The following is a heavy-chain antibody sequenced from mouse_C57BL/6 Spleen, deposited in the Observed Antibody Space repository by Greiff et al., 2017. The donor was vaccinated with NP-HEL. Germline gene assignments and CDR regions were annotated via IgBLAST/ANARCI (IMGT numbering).Heavy chain of an antibody. CDR1: GYTFTSYW. V-gene: IGHV1-50*01. D-gene: IGHD3-2*02. Sequence: VQLQQPGAELVKPGASVKLSCKASGYTFTSYWMQWVKQRPGQGLEWIGDIDPSDSYTNYNQKFKGKATLTVDTSSSTAYMQLSSLTSEDSAVYYCARGPRQLMPFWFAYWGQGTLVTVSA. CDR2: IDPSDSYT. J-gene: IGHJ3*01. CDR3: ARGPRQLMPFWFAY.